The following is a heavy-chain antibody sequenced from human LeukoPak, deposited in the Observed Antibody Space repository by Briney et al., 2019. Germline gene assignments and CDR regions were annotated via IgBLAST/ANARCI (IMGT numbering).Heavy chain of an antibody. Sequence: SETLSLTCTVSGGSINNYYWSWIRQPPGKGLEWIGYIDHRGNTNYNPSLKSRVTMSVDPSKNQFSLKLRSVTAADTAVYYCASHGTLDYWGQGTLVTVSS. J-gene: IGHJ4*02. CDR2: IDHRGNT. V-gene: IGHV4-59*08. CDR1: GGSINNYY. D-gene: IGHD1-26*01. CDR3: ASHGTLDY.